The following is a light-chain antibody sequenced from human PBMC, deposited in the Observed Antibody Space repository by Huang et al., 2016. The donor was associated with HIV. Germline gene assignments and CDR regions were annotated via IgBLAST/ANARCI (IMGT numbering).Light chain of an antibody. J-gene: IGKJ4*01. V-gene: IGKV1D-13*01. CDR2: DAS. Sequence: QLTQSPSSLSASVGDRVTITCRASQGISNTLDWYQQKSGKAPKLLIYDASIWQTGAPSRFSGSGSGTDFTLTISSLQPEDCATYYCQQFNHYPLTFGGGTKVEIE. CDR1: QGISNT. CDR3: QQFNHYPLT.